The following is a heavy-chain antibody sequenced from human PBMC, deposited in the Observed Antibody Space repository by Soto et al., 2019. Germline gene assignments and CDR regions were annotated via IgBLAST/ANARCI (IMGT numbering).Heavy chain of an antibody. CDR1: GFNFNRYW. Sequence: GGSLRLSCAASGFNFNRYWMSWVRQTPGKGLEWVANIIQDGSEKYYVDSVKGRFTISRDNAEKSLYLQMNSLRAEDTAVYYCARNVPVTALGYWGQGSLVTVSS. V-gene: IGHV3-7*05. D-gene: IGHD4-17*01. CDR2: IIQDGSEK. J-gene: IGHJ4*02. CDR3: ARNVPVTALGY.